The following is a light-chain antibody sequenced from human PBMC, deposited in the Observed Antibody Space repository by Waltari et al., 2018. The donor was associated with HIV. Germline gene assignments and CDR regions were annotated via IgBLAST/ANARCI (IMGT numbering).Light chain of an antibody. CDR2: EVS. CDR3: SSYTSSSTVV. J-gene: IGLJ2*01. V-gene: IGLV2-14*01. CDR1: SSDVGGYNY. Sequence: QSALTQPASVSGSPGQSITISCTGTSSDVGGYNYVSWYQQHPGEAPRLMIYEVSNRPSGVSNRFSGSKSGNTASLTISGLQAEDEADYYCSSYTSSSTVVFGGGTKLTVL.